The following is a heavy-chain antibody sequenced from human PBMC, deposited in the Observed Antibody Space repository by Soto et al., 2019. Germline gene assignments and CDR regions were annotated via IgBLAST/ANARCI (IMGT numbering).Heavy chain of an antibody. Sequence: QVQLVESGGGVVQPGRSLRLSCAASGFTFNSYGMHWVRQGRGNGLEWVAFISYDSTKTYYADSVKGRFTISRDNSNSALYVQMNSLTGEDTAVYYCERTRSAWSDFHYYSLDVWGQGTTVTVSS. J-gene: IGHJ6*02. CDR2: ISYDSTKT. D-gene: IGHD1-26*01. CDR1: GFTFNSYG. CDR3: ERTRSAWSDFHYYSLDV. V-gene: IGHV3-30*03.